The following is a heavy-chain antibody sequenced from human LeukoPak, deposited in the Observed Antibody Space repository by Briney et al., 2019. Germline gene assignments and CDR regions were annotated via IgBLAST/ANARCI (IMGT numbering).Heavy chain of an antibody. V-gene: IGHV4-59*01. Sequence: SETLSLTCTVSGGSISSYYWSWIRQPPGKRLEWIGYIYYSGSTNYNPSLKSRVTISVDTSKNQFSLKLSSVTAADTAVYYCARLIVPGTLTDGGDYWGQGTLVTVSS. D-gene: IGHD2-8*01. J-gene: IGHJ4*02. CDR1: GGSISSYY. CDR2: IYYSGST. CDR3: ARLIVPGTLTDGGDY.